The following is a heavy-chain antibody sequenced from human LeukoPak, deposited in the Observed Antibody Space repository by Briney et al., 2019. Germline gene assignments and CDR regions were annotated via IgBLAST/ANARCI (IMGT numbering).Heavy chain of an antibody. Sequence: GGSLRLSCAASGFAFSSYTMSWVRQAPGKGLEWVSTISGSGGSIYYADSVKGRFTISRDNAKNSLYLQMNSLRAEDTALYYCAKSVAVAGTLSDAFDIWGQGTMVTVSS. J-gene: IGHJ3*02. CDR3: AKSVAVAGTLSDAFDI. D-gene: IGHD6-19*01. CDR1: GFAFSSYT. V-gene: IGHV3-23*01. CDR2: ISGSGGSI.